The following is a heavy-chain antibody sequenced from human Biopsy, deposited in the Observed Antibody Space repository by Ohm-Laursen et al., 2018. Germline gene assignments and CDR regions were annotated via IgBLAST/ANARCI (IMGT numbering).Heavy chain of an antibody. CDR2: ISGSSNNI. CDR1: GFTYTTFA. CDR3: AKDKNDILTPGEGLDV. Sequence: SLRLSCAASGFTYTTFAMSWVRQAPGKGLEWVSGISGSSNNIIYADSVRGRFTISRDNAKSSLYLEMNSLRSEDTAFYYCAKDKNDILTPGEGLDVWGHGTTVTVSS. V-gene: IGHV3-9*01. J-gene: IGHJ6*02. D-gene: IGHD3-9*01.